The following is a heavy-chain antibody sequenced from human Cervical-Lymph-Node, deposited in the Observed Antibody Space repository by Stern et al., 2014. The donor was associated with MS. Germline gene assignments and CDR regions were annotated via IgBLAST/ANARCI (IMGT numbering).Heavy chain of an antibody. CDR2: IFPGGSDI. J-gene: IGHJ4*02. CDR1: GYTFTSYW. V-gene: IGHV5-51*01. Sequence: EVQLVESGPEVKRPGESLKISCQASGYTFTSYWIGWVRQMPGKGLEWIAIIFPGGSDIRYSPSFQGQVTISADKSSSTADWQWNNLKASDTAIYYCARQRYFDYWGQGTLVTVSS. CDR3: ARQRYFDY.